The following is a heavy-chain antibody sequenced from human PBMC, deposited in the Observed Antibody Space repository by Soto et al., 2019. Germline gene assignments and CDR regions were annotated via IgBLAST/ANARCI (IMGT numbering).Heavy chain of an antibody. CDR3: ATDRQFPGGQLVLLFDH. D-gene: IGHD6-6*01. V-gene: IGHV3-30*03. J-gene: IGHJ4*02. Sequence: QPGGSLRLSCAASGFTFSSYGMHWVRQAPGKGLEWVAVISYDGSNKYYAESVKGRFTISRDNSKNTLYLQMNSLRAEDTAMYYCATDRQFPGGQLVLLFDHWGQGALVTVS. CDR2: ISYDGSNK. CDR1: GFTFSSYG.